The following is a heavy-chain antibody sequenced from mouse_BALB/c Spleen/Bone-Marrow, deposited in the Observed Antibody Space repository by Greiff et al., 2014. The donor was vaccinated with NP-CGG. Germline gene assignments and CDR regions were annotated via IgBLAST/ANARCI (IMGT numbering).Heavy chain of an antibody. CDR1: GYSFTSYW. CDR3: ASYVSSPAWFAY. V-gene: IGHV1S126*01. J-gene: IGHJ3*01. D-gene: IGHD1-1*01. Sequence: QVQLQQSGPQLVRPGASVKISCKASGYSFTSYWMHWVKQRPGQGLEWIGMIDPSDSETRLNQMFKDKATLTVDKSSGTAYMQLTSPTSKNSAFYYCASYVSSPAWFAYWGQGTLVTVSA. CDR2: IDPSDSET.